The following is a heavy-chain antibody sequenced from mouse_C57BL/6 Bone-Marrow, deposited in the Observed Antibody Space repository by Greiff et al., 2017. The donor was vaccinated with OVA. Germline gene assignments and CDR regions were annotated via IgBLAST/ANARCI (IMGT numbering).Heavy chain of an antibody. CDR1: GFNIKDDY. CDR2: IDPENGDT. J-gene: IGHJ1*03. V-gene: IGHV14-4*01. CDR3: TAYYSNCPYWYFDV. D-gene: IGHD2-5*01. Sequence: VQLKESGAELVRPGASVKLSCTASGFNIKDDYMHWVKQRPEQGLEWIGWIDPENGDTEYASKFQGKATITADTSSNTAYLQLSSLTSEDTAVYYCTAYYSNCPYWYFDVWGTGTTVTVSS.